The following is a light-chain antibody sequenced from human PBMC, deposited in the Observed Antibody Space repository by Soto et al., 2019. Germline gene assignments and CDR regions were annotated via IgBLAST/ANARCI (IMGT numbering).Light chain of an antibody. CDR1: SSNIGSNY. Sequence: QSVLTQPPSASGTPGQTVTISWYGSSSNIGSNYVYWYQQLPGMATKVLIYKNNQRPSGVPDRFSGFKSGTSASLAISGLRSEDEADYSCAVWDDSLSGVVFGGGTKLTVL. CDR3: AVWDDSLSGVV. CDR2: KNN. J-gene: IGLJ2*01. V-gene: IGLV1-47*01.